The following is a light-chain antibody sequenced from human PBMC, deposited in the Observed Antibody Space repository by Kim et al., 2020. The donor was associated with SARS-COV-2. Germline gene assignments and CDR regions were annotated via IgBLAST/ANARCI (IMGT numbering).Light chain of an antibody. J-gene: IGKJ2*01. V-gene: IGKV2-28*01. CDR1: QSLLHSNGYNY. CDR2: LGS. CDR3: MQALQTPLYT. Sequence: DIVMTQSPLSLPVTPGEPASISCRSSQSLLHSNGYNYLDWYLQKPGQSPQLLIYLGSNRASGVPDRFSGSGSGTDFTLKISRVGAEDVGVYYCMQALQTPLYTFGQGTKLEI.